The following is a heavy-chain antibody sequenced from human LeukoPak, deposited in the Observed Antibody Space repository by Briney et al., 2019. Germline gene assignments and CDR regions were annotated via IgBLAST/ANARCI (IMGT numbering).Heavy chain of an antibody. CDR3: ARGVVPAANDI. V-gene: IGHV4-30-2*01. D-gene: IGHD2-2*01. J-gene: IGHJ3*02. CDR2: IYHSGST. CDR1: GGSISSGGYY. Sequence: PSETLSLTCTVSGGSISSGGYYWSWIRQPPGKGLEWIGYIYHSGSTYYNPSLKSRVTISVDRSKNQFSLKLSSVTAADTAVYYCARGVVPAANDIWGQGTMVTVSS.